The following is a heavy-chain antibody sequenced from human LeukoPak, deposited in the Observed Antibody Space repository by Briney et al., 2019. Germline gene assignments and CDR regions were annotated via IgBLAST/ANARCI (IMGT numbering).Heavy chain of an antibody. CDR3: ARDRGSNSPFYYYYMDV. V-gene: IGHV1-18*01. CDR1: GYTFTSYG. D-gene: IGHD4-11*01. Sequence: ASVKVSCKASGYTFTSYGISWVRQAPGQGLEWMGWISAYNGITNYAQKLQGRVTMTTDTSTSTAYMELRSLRSDDTAVYYCARDRGSNSPFYYYYMDVWGKGTTVTVSS. J-gene: IGHJ6*03. CDR2: ISAYNGIT.